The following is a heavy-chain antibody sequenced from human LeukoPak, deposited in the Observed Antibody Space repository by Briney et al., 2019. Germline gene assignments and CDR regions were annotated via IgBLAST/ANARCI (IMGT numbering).Heavy chain of an antibody. Sequence: GGSLRLSCAASGFTFRDFWMHWVRQAPGKGLEWVANINQDGSEKYYVDSVKGRFTISRDTAKNSLDLQMNNLRAEDTAVYYCARDRGYASLDYWGQGILVTVSS. D-gene: IGHD5-18*01. CDR1: GFTFRDFW. V-gene: IGHV3-7*01. J-gene: IGHJ4*02. CDR3: ARDRGYASLDY. CDR2: INQDGSEK.